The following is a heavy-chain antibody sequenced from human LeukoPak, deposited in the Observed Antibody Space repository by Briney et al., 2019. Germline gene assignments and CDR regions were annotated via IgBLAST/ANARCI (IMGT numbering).Heavy chain of an antibody. CDR3: ASHPEDIVVVPAAADY. J-gene: IGHJ4*02. CDR1: GFTFSSYA. CDR2: ISSSSSYI. Sequence: GGSLRLSCAASGFTFSSYAMSWVRQAPGKGLEWVSSISSSSSYIYYADSVKGRFTISRDNAKNSLYLQMNSLRAEDTAVYYCASHPEDIVVVPAAADYWGQGTLVTVSS. D-gene: IGHD2-2*01. V-gene: IGHV3-21*01.